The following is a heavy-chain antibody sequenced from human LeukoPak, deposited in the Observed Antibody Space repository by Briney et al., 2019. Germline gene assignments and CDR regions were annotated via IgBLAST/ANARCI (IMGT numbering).Heavy chain of an antibody. J-gene: IGHJ4*02. D-gene: IGHD3-3*01. CDR1: GGTFSSYA. CDR3: GSDWKKGVVKVDHGY. CDR2: IIPIFGTA. V-gene: IGHV1-69*01. Sequence: SVKVSCKASGGTFSSYAISWVRQAPGQGLEWMGGIIPIFGTANYAQKFQGRVTITADESTSTAYMELSSLRSEDTAVYYCGSDWKKGVVKVDHGYWGQGTLVTVSS.